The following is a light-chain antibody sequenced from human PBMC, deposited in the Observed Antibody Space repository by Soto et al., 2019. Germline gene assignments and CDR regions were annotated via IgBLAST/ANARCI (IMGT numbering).Light chain of an antibody. V-gene: IGLV2-14*01. Sequence: QSALTQPASVSGSPGQSITISCTGTSSDVGGYNYVSWYQQHPGKAPKLMIYNVSNWPSGVSNRFSGSKSGNTASLTISGLQAEDEGHYYCSSFTSTNTVLFGGGTKVTVL. CDR2: NVS. CDR1: SSDVGGYNY. CDR3: SSFTSTNTVL. J-gene: IGLJ2*01.